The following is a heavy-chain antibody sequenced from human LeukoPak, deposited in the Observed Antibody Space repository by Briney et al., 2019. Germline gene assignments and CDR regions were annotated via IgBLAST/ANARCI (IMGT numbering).Heavy chain of an antibody. Sequence: PSETLSLTCTVSGGSISSYHWSWIRQPPGKGLEWIGYIYYSGSTNYNPSLKSRATISVDTSKNQFSLKLSSGTAADTAVYYCASLYNYDNNGYSYYFDYWGQGTLVTVSS. CDR2: IYYSGST. CDR1: GGSISSYH. CDR3: ASLYNYDNNGYSYYFDY. V-gene: IGHV4-59*01. D-gene: IGHD3-22*01. J-gene: IGHJ4*02.